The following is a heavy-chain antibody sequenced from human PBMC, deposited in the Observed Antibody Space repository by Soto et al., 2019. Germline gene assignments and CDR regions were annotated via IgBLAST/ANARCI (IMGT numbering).Heavy chain of an antibody. Sequence: EVQLVESGGGLVQPGGSLRLSCAASGFTVSSKYMSWVRQAPGKGLEWVSLIQSGGYTYYADSVKGRVTISSDSSENKPLHPMNLLRVEVRAMYSSAKDDVNCRGGGSHGVPMDVWGKGTTVTVSA. V-gene: IGHV3-66*01. D-gene: IGHD2-15*01. CDR3: AKDDVNCRGGGSHGVPMDV. CDR2: IQSGGYT. CDR1: GFTVSSKY. J-gene: IGHJ6*04.